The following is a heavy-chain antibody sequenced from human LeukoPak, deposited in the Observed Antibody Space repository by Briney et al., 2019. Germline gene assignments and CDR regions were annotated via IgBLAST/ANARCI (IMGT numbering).Heavy chain of an antibody. V-gene: IGHV3-20*04. D-gene: IGHD3-10*01. J-gene: IGHJ4*02. CDR2: INWNGGST. Sequence: GGSLRLSCAASGFTFDDYGMSWVRQAPGKGLEWVSGINWNGGSTGYADSVKGRFTISRDNAKNSLYLQMDSLRAEDTAVYYCVKDMWDYYGSGSYYNGIDYWGQGTLVTVSS. CDR3: VKDMWDYYGSGSYYNGIDY. CDR1: GFTFDDYG.